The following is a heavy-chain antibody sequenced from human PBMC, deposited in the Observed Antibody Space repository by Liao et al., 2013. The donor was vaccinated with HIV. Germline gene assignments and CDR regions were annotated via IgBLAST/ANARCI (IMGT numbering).Heavy chain of an antibody. D-gene: IGHD3-10*01. CDR3: ARDDYFGSGTQGT. Sequence: QVQLQESGPGLVKPSQTLSLTCSVSGGSISGGDYLWNWIRQSPGKGLEWIGFIYATGSSSYNPSLKSRLTISVDTARNQFSLKLTSVTAADTAVYFCARDDYFGSGTQGTWGPGTLVTVSS. J-gene: IGHJ5*02. CDR2: IYATGSS. V-gene: IGHV4-30-4*08. CDR1: GGSISGGDYL.